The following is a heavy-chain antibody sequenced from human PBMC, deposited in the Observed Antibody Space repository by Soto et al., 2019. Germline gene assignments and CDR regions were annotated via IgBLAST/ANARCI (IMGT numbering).Heavy chain of an antibody. CDR3: ARAAMYYDSSGYYYYFDY. D-gene: IGHD3-22*01. J-gene: IGHJ4*02. CDR2: INHSGST. CDR1: GGSFSGYY. V-gene: IGHV4-34*01. Sequence: PSETLSLTCAVYGGSFSGYYWSWIRQPPGKGLEWIGGINHSGSTNYNPSLKSRVTISVDTSKNQFSLKLSSVTAADTAVYYCARAAMYYDSSGYYYYFDYWGQGTLVTVSS.